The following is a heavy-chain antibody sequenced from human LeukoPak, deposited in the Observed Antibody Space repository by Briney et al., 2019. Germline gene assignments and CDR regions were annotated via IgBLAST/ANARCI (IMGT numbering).Heavy chain of an antibody. CDR3: ARLEYSSSSYYYYYMDV. CDR1: GGSISSYY. V-gene: IGHV4-59*01. Sequence: SETLSLTCTVSGGSISSYYWSWIRQPPGKGLEWIGYIYYSGSTNYNPSLKSRVTISVDTSKNQFSLKLSSVTAADTAVYYCARLEYSSSSYYYYYMDVWGKGTTVTVSS. CDR2: IYYSGST. D-gene: IGHD6-6*01. J-gene: IGHJ6*03.